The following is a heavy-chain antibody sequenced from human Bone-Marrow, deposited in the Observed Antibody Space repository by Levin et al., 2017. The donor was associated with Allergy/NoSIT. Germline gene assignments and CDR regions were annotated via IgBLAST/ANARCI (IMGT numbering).Heavy chain of an antibody. V-gene: IGHV3-7*01. J-gene: IGHJ6*02. Sequence: GGSLRLSCAASGFTFSSYWMSWVRQAPGKGLEWVANIKQDGSEKYYVDSVKGRFTISRDNAKNSLYLQMNSLRAEDTAVYYCARVQEQLVRPPYYYYYYGMDVWGQGTTVTVSS. D-gene: IGHD6-13*01. CDR2: IKQDGSEK. CDR3: ARVQEQLVRPPYYYYYYGMDV. CDR1: GFTFSSYW.